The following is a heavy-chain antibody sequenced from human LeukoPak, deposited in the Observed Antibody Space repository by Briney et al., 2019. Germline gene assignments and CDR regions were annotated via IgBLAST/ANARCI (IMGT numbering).Heavy chain of an antibody. Sequence: GGSLRLSCAASGFTFSSYSMNWVRQAPGKGLEWVSSISSSSSYIYYADSVKGRFTISRDNAKNSLYLQMNSLRAEDTAVYYCARGGYDILTGAVSYGMDVWGQGTTVTVSS. CDR3: ARGGYDILTGAVSYGMDV. CDR2: ISSSSSYI. D-gene: IGHD3-9*01. V-gene: IGHV3-21*01. CDR1: GFTFSSYS. J-gene: IGHJ6*02.